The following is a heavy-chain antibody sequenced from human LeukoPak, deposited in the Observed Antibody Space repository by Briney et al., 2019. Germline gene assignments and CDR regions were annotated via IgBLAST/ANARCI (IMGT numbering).Heavy chain of an antibody. CDR2: ISYDGSNK. CDR1: GFTFSSYG. V-gene: IGHV3-30*19. D-gene: IGHD6-13*01. J-gene: IGHJ6*03. CDR3: ARDGIAAAGLYYYYYMDV. Sequence: GGSLRLSCAASGFTFSSYGMHWVRQAPGKGLEWVAVISYDGSNKYYADSVKGRFTISRDNSKNTLYLQMNSLRAEDTAVYYCARDGIAAAGLYYYYYMDVWGKGTTVTVSS.